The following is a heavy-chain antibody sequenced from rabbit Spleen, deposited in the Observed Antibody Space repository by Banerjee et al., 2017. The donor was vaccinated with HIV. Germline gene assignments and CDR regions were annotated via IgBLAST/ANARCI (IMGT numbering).Heavy chain of an antibody. CDR2: IDTGSSGFT. V-gene: IGHV1S40*01. CDR3: ASGYSDIVFNL. Sequence: QSLEESGGDLVKPGASLTLTCITSGVSFSGNSYMCWVRQAPGKGLEWIVCIDTGSSGFTYFASWAKGRFTISKTSSTTVTLQMTSLTAADTATYFCASGYSDIVFNLWGPGTLVTVS. D-gene: IGHD1-1*01. CDR1: GVSFSGNSY. J-gene: IGHJ4*01.